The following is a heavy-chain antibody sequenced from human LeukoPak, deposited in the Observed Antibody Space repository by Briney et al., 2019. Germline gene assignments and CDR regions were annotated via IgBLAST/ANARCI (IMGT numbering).Heavy chain of an antibody. CDR2: INSDGSST. V-gene: IGHV3-74*01. J-gene: IGHJ4*02. Sequence: GGSLRLSCAASGFTFSSYWMHWVRQAPGKGPVWISRINSDGSSTSYADSVKGRFTISRDNAKNTLYLQMNSLRAEDTAVYYCARDPLNGDPYFDYWGQGTLVTVSS. CDR3: ARDPLNGDPYFDY. CDR1: GFTFSSYW. D-gene: IGHD4-17*01.